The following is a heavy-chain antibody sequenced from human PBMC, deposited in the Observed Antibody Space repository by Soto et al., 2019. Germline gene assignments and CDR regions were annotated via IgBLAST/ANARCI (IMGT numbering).Heavy chain of an antibody. Sequence: NPSETLSLTCAVYGGSFSGYYWSWIRQPPGKGLEWIGEINHSGSTNYNPSLKSRVTISVDTSKNQFSLKLSSVTAADTAVYYCARGKDDSSGYYYPDFDYWGQGTLVTVS. CDR3: ARGKDDSSGYYYPDFDY. J-gene: IGHJ4*02. CDR1: GGSFSGYY. V-gene: IGHV4-34*01. D-gene: IGHD3-22*01. CDR2: INHSGST.